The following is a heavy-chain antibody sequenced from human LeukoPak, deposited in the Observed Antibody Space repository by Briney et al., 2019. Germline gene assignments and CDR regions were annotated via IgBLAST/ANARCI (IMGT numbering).Heavy chain of an antibody. CDR3: ARQGNYDRSLSWFDP. J-gene: IGHJ5*02. V-gene: IGHV4-59*08. CDR2: IYNSDST. D-gene: IGHD3-22*01. CDR1: GGSISSYY. Sequence: SETLSLTRTVSGGSISSYYWSWIRQPPGKGLEWIGHIYNSDSTKYNPSLKSRVTISVDTSKNQFSLKLGSVTAADTAMYYCARQGNYDRSLSWFDPWGQGTLVTVSS.